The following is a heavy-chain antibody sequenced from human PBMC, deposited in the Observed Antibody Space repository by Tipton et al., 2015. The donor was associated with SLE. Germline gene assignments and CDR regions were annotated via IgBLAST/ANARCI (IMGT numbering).Heavy chain of an antibody. V-gene: IGHV4-31*02. J-gene: IGHJ6*03. CDR1: GGSISSGGYY. Sequence: LRLSCTVSGGSISSGGYYWSWIRQHPGKGLEWIGYIYYSGSTYYNPSLKSRVTISVDTSKNQFSLKLSSVTAADTAVYYCARECIAAAGRDYYCYYMDVWGKGTTVTVSS. CDR2: IYYSGST. D-gene: IGHD6-13*01. CDR3: ARECIAAAGRDYYCYYMDV.